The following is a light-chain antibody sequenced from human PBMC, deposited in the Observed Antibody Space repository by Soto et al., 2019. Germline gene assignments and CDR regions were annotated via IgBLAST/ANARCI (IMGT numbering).Light chain of an antibody. CDR1: QSVGSN. CDR3: EQYNNWPPFT. Sequence: EIVMTQSPATLSVSPGERATLSCRASQSVGSNFAWYQQKPGQAPRLLIYRASTRASGVPARFSGSGSGTECTLTISSLQSEDFTVYYSEQYNNWPPFTFGQGTKLEIK. J-gene: IGKJ2*01. CDR2: RAS. V-gene: IGKV3-15*01.